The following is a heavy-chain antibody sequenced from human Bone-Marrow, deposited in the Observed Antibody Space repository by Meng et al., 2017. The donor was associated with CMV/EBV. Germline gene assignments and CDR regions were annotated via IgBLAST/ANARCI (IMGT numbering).Heavy chain of an antibody. J-gene: IGHJ4*02. D-gene: IGHD3-16*02. Sequence: ASVKVSCKVSGYTLTELSMHWVRQAPGKGLEWMGGFDPEDGETIYAQKFQGRGTMTEDTSTDTAYMELSSLRSEDTAVYYCATKLSKGEGWSYYFDYWGQGTLVTVSS. CDR3: ATKLSKGEGWSYYFDY. V-gene: IGHV1-24*01. CDR1: GYTLTELS. CDR2: FDPEDGET.